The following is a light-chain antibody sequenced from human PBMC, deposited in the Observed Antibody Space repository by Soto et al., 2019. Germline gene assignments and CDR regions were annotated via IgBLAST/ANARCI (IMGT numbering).Light chain of an antibody. J-gene: IGKJ1*01. V-gene: IGKV3-20*01. CDR3: QQYGSSGT. CDR2: GAS. CDR1: QSVSNNY. Sequence: EIVLTQSPGTLSLSPGERATLSCRASQSVSNNYLAWYQQKPGQAHRLLIYGASNRATGIPDRFSGSGSGTDFPLTISRLELEDFAVYYCQQYGSSGTFGQGTKVEIK.